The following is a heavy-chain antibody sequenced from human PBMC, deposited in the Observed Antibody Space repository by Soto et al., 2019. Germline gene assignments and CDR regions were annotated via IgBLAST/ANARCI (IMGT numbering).Heavy chain of an antibody. CDR2: ISYDGSNK. Sequence: PGGSLRLSCAASGFTFSSYGMHWVRQAPGKGLEWVAVISYDGSNKYYADSVKGRFTISRDNSKNTLYLQMNSLRAEDTAVYYCAKESVTIFGVAIIPGSLGYYGMDVWGQGTTVTVS. D-gene: IGHD3-3*01. J-gene: IGHJ6*02. V-gene: IGHV3-30*18. CDR3: AKESVTIFGVAIIPGSLGYYGMDV. CDR1: GFTFSSYG.